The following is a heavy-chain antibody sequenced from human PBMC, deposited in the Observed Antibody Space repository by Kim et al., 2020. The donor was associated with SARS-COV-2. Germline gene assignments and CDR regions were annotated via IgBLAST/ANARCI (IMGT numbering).Heavy chain of an antibody. CDR3: ARVRSRAAAGYGGGFLDY. J-gene: IGHJ4*02. V-gene: IGHV1-46*01. Sequence: QGRVTMTRDTSTSTVYMELSSLRSEDTAVYYCARVRSRAAAGYGGGFLDYWGQGTLVTVSS. D-gene: IGHD6-13*01.